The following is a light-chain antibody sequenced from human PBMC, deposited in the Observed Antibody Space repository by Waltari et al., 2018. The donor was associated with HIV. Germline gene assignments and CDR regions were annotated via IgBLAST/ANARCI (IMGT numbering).Light chain of an antibody. CDR2: SAS. V-gene: IGKV1-9*01. Sequence: DIHLTQSPSFLSASVGDTVTITCRASQGVNTYLAWYQQRPGEVPKLLIYSASTLKTGVPSRFSGSGSGTEFSLTISGLQPEDFAVYYCQQYDNSRWTFGQGTKVEIK. CDR1: QGVNTY. J-gene: IGKJ1*01. CDR3: QQYDNSRWT.